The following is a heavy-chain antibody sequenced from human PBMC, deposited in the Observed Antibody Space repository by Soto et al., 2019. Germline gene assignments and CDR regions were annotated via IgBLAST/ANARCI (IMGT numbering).Heavy chain of an antibody. CDR1: GFTFSSYW. D-gene: IGHD2-8*01. CDR3: ARWTVSANNWFDP. J-gene: IGHJ5*02. V-gene: IGHV3-7*05. CDR2: IRQDGGQI. Sequence: EAQLVESGGGLVLPGGSLRLSCAASGFTFSSYWMTWVRQAPGKGLEWVANIRQDGGQIDYVDSVKGRFTISRDNAKTSLYLQMNSLRAEDTAVYYCARWTVSANNWFDPWGQGTLVTVSS.